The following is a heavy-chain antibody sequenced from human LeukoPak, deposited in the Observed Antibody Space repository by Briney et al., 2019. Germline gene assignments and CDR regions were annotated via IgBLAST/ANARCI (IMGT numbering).Heavy chain of an antibody. V-gene: IGHV4-59*01. Sequence: PSETLSLTCTVSGGSISSYYWSWIRQPPGKGLEWIGYIYYSGSTNYNPSLKSRVTISVDTSKNQFSLKLSSVTAADTAVYYCARDVSDFWSGRPSTYFDYWGQGTLVTVSS. CDR2: IYYSGST. J-gene: IGHJ4*02. CDR1: GGSISSYY. D-gene: IGHD3-3*01. CDR3: ARDVSDFWSGRPSTYFDY.